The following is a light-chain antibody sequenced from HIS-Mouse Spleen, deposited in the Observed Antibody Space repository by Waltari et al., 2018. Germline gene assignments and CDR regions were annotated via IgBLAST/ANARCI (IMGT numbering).Light chain of an antibody. CDR3: CSYAGSSTLV. Sequence: QSALTQPASVSGSPGQSITISCTGTSSDVGSYNLVAWYQQPPGKAPKLMIYEGSKRPSGVSNRFSGSKSGNTASLTISGLQAEDEADHYCCSYAGSSTLVFGGGTKLTVL. J-gene: IGLJ3*02. CDR2: EGS. V-gene: IGLV2-23*01. CDR1: SSDVGSYNL.